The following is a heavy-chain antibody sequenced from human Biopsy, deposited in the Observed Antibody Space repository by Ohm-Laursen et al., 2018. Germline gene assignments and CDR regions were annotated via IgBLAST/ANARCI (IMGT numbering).Heavy chain of an antibody. Sequence: SVKVSCKTSGYTFTAYGISWARQAPGQGLEWMGWISTYNDDTNIAQKFQGRVSMTTDTSTRTAYTELRSLRSGDTAIYFCARDPGYDFWSGSDPFDIWGQGTLVTVS. CDR2: ISTYNDDT. V-gene: IGHV1-18*04. CDR3: ARDPGYDFWSGSDPFDI. CDR1: GYTFTAYG. D-gene: IGHD3-3*01. J-gene: IGHJ3*02.